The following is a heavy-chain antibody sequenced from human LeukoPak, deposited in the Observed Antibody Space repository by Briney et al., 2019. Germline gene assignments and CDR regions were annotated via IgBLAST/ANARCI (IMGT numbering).Heavy chain of an antibody. CDR2: ISAYNGNT. Sequence: ASVKVSCKASGYTFTSYGISWVRQAPGQGLEWMGWISAYNGNTNYAQKLQGRVTMTTDTSTSTAYMELRSLRSDDTAVYYCARDCACSGGSCYSGRSCYYYYYMDVWGKGTTVTVSS. CDR3: ARDCACSGGSCYSGRSCYYYYYMDV. D-gene: IGHD2-15*01. J-gene: IGHJ6*03. V-gene: IGHV1-18*01. CDR1: GYTFTSYG.